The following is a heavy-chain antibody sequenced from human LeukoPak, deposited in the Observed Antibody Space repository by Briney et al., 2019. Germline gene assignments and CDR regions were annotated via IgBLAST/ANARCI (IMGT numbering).Heavy chain of an antibody. V-gene: IGHV1-18*01. CDR3: ARAHITMVRGVFDY. CDR1: GYSFTSYG. J-gene: IGHJ4*02. CDR2: ISAYNGNT. Sequence: ASVKVSCKASGYSFTSYGISWVRQAPGQGLEWMGWISAYNGNTNYAQKFQGRVTMTTDTSTSTAYMELRSLRSDDTAVYYCARAHITMVRGVFDYWGQGTLVTVSS. D-gene: IGHD3-10*01.